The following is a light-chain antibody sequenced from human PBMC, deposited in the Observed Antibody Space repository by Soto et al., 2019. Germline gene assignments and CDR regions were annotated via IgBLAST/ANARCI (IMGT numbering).Light chain of an antibody. Sequence: NFMLTQPHSVSESPGKTVTISCTRSSGSIASNYVQWYQQRPGSSPSIVIYEDDQRPSGVPDRFSGSIDSSSSSASLTISGLKTEDEADYYCQSYDRDTVIFGGGTKLTVL. J-gene: IGLJ2*01. V-gene: IGLV6-57*01. CDR1: SGSIASNY. CDR2: EDD. CDR3: QSYDRDTVI.